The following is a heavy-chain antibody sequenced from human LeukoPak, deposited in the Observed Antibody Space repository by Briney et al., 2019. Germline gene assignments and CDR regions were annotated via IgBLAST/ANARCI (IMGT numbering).Heavy chain of an antibody. CDR2: ISTSGSAV. V-gene: IGHV3-11*01. CDR1: GFTFSDYY. D-gene: IGHD3-10*01. Sequence: PGGSLRLSCAASGFTFSDYYMAWIRQAPGKGLEWISYISTSGSAVYYADSVKGRFTMSSVNAKNSLYLQMNSLRAEDTAVYYCARRAPFYYNSWSPTHDYGMDVWGQGTTVTVSS. J-gene: IGHJ6*02. CDR3: ARRAPFYYNSWSPTHDYGMDV.